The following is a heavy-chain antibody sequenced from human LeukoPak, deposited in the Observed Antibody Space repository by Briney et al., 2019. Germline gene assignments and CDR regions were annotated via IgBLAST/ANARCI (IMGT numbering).Heavy chain of an antibody. CDR1: GFTFSSYA. V-gene: IGHV3-23*01. J-gene: IGHJ1*01. D-gene: IGHD2-2*01. CDR3: AKARYCSSARCPETEYFQP. CDR2: ISGSGGST. Sequence: GGSLRLSCAASGFTFSSYAMSWVRQAPGKGLEWVSAISGSGGSTYYADSVKGRFTISRDNSKNTLYLQMNSLRAEDTAVYYCAKARYCSSARCPETEYFQPWGQGTLVTVSS.